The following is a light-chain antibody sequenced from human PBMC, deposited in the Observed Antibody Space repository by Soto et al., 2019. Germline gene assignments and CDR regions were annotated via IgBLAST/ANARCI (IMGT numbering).Light chain of an antibody. CDR1: QSISSNF. CDR3: QQYGGSPRT. CDR2: GAS. J-gene: IGKJ1*01. V-gene: IGKV3-20*01. Sequence: IVMTQSPGTLSVSPGERVTLSCRASQSISSNFLDWYQQKRGQAPRLLIHGASNRATGIPDRFSGSGSGTDFTLTITRLEPEDFAVYYCQQYGGSPRTFGQGTKVDI.